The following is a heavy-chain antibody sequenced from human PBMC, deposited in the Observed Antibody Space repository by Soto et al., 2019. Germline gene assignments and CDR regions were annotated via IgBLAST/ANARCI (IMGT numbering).Heavy chain of an antibody. D-gene: IGHD3-3*01. J-gene: IGHJ4*02. CDR1: GGSISSSSYY. CDR2: IYYSGST. V-gene: IGHV4-39*01. Sequence: SETLSLTCTVSGGSISSSSYYWGWIRQPPGKGLEWIGSIYYSGSTYYNPSLKSRVTISVDTSKNQFSLKLSSVTAADTAVYYCARHDFWSRYPDYWGQGTLVTVSS. CDR3: ARHDFWSRYPDY.